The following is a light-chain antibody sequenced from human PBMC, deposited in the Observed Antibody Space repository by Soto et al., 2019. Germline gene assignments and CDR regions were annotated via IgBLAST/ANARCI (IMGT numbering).Light chain of an antibody. J-gene: IGKJ4*01. CDR1: QSISSN. V-gene: IGKV3-15*01. CDR2: GAS. CDR3: QQYNNWAPLT. Sequence: EVMMTQSPATLSVSPGERATLSCRASQSISSNLAWYQQKPGQAPRLLIFGASTSATGIPARFSGSGSGTEFTLTISSLQSEDFAVYYCQQYNNWAPLTFGGGTKVEIK.